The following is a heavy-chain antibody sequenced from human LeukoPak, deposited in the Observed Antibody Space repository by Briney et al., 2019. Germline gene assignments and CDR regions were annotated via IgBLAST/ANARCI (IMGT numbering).Heavy chain of an antibody. V-gene: IGHV3-74*01. J-gene: IGHJ4*02. D-gene: IGHD3-10*01. CDR2: FLSDGSRT. CDR1: GFTFSSYW. CDR3: ARVGDYGSGFDF. Sequence: GGSLRLSCAASGFTFSSYWMHWVRQGPGKGLVWVSRFLSDGSRTTYADSVKGRFTISGDSAKNTLYLQMNSLRAEDTAVYYCARVGDYGSGFDFWGQGTLVTVSS.